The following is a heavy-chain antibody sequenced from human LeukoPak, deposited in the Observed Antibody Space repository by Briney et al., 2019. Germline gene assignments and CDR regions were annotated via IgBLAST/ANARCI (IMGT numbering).Heavy chain of an antibody. Sequence: GRSLRLSCAASGFIFRTYAIHWVRQAPGKGLEWVAVISYDGTNKYYADSVKGRFTISRDNSNNTLSLQLNSLRLEDTAVYYCARDSGRSYLDYWGQGTLVTVSS. CDR3: ARDSGRSYLDY. J-gene: IGHJ4*02. CDR1: GFIFRTYA. V-gene: IGHV3-30-3*01. D-gene: IGHD1-26*01. CDR2: ISYDGTNK.